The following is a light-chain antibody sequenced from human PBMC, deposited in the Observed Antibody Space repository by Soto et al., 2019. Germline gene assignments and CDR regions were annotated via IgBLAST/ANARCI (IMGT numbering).Light chain of an antibody. CDR2: DAS. Sequence: PGERAILSCRASQSVSSYLAWYQQKPGQAPRLLISDASNRATGIPARFSGSGSGTDFTLTISSLEPEDFAVYYCQQRSNWPPDFGPGTKVDIK. V-gene: IGKV3-11*01. J-gene: IGKJ3*01. CDR1: QSVSSY. CDR3: QQRSNWPPD.